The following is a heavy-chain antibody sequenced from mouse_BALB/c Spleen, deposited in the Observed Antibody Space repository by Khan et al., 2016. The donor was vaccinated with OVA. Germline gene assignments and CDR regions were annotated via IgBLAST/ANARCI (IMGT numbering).Heavy chain of an antibody. Sequence: EVQLQESGGGLVQPGGSRKLSCAASGFTFSRFGMNWVRQAPEKGLEWVAYISSGSSSIYYADTVKGRFTISRDNPKNTLFLQMTSLRSEDTAMYYCARDSNFDYWGQGTTLTVSS. V-gene: IGHV5-17*02. CDR1: GFTFSRFG. CDR3: ARDSNFDY. CDR2: ISSGSSSI. J-gene: IGHJ2*01.